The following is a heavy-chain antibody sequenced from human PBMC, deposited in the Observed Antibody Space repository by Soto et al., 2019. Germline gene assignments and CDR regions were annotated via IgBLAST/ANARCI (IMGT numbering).Heavy chain of an antibody. V-gene: IGHV1-2*02. Sequence: QVQLVQSGAEVKKPGASVKVSCKTSGYTFAAFFIHWIRQAPGQGLEWMGWINPTSGATVSAQKFQDRVTMTRDTSISTAYMELRGLKSDDMAVYYCTRDPDYGDYWGYFFDYWGQGTTVSVSS. J-gene: IGHJ4*02. CDR3: TRDPDYGDYWGYFFDY. CDR2: INPTSGAT. D-gene: IGHD4-17*01. CDR1: GYTFAAFF.